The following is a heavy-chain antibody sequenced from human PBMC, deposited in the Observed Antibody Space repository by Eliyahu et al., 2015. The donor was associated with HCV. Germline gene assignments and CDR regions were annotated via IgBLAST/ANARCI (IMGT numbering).Heavy chain of an antibody. Sequence: QVQLQESGPGLVKPSETLSLTCTVSGDSXTSYYWNWIRQPAGKGLEWIGRIYTSGGTNYNPSLKSRVTMSADTSKNQFSLTLTSVTAADTALYYCARGDYSSSYYLDYWGQGTLVTVSS. V-gene: IGHV4-4*07. D-gene: IGHD6-13*01. J-gene: IGHJ4*02. CDR1: GDSXTSYY. CDR3: ARGDYSSSYYLDY. CDR2: IYTSGGT.